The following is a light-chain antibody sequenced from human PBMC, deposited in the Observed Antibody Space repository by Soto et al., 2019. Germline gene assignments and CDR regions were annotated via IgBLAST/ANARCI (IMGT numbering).Light chain of an antibody. V-gene: IGKV3-20*01. CDR1: QSVSSY. CDR2: DAS. Sequence: ELVMTQSPATLSVSPXERATLSCRASQSVSSYLAWYQQKPGQAPRLLISDASTRATGIPDRFSGSGSGTDFTLTISRLEPEDFAVYYCQQYGSSPLTCGGGTKVDIK. J-gene: IGKJ4*01. CDR3: QQYGSSPLT.